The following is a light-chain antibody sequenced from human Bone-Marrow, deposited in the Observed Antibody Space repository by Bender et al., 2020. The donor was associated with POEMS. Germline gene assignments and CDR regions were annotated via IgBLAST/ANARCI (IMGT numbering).Light chain of an antibody. J-gene: IGLJ1*01. Sequence: QSALTQTASVSGSPGQSITISCTGTSSDVGGYNYVSWYQQHPGKAPKVMIYDVSERPSGVPDRFSGSKSVNTASLTISGLQAEEEADYYCCSYAGSYTYVFGSGTKVTVL. CDR3: CSYAGSYTYV. CDR1: SSDVGGYNY. CDR2: DVS. V-gene: IGLV2-11*01.